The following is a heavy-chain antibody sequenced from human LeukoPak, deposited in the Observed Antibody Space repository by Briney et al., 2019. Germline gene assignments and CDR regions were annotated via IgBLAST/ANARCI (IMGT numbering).Heavy chain of an antibody. Sequence: GGSLRLSCAASGFTFSSYAMHWVRQAPGKGLEWVAVISYDGSNKYYADSVKGRFTISRDNSKNTLYLQMNSLRAEDTAVYYCAAGTGFINAFDIWGQGTVVTVSS. J-gene: IGHJ3*02. CDR2: ISYDGSNK. CDR3: AAGTGFINAFDI. D-gene: IGHD1-1*01. CDR1: GFTFSSYA. V-gene: IGHV3-30-3*01.